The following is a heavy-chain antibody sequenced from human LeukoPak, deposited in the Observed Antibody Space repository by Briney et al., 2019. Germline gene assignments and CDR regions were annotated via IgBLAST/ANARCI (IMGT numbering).Heavy chain of an antibody. D-gene: IGHD6-6*01. Sequence: PSETLSLTCAVYGGTFSGYYWRWIRQAPGKGLEWIGEINHSGSTNYNPSLKSRVTISVDTSKNQFSLKLSSVTAADTAVYYCARAEAWRARSPYYWGQGTLVTVSS. CDR3: ARAEAWRARSPYY. CDR1: GGTFSGYY. J-gene: IGHJ4*02. V-gene: IGHV4-34*01. CDR2: INHSGST.